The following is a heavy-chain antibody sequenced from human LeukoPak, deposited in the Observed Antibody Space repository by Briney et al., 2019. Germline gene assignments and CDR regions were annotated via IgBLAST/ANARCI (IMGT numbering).Heavy chain of an antibody. J-gene: IGHJ4*02. Sequence: PVRCLRLSCAASGFTFSSYGMHWVRQAPGKGLEWVAVILFDGRIKYNADSVKGRFTISRDNSKNTIYLQMNSLRAEDTAVYYCARDRDWGCSYCSYWGQGTLVTVS. V-gene: IGHV3-33*01. CDR3: ARDRDWGCSYCSY. D-gene: IGHD7-27*01. CDR1: GFTFSSYG. CDR2: ILFDGRIK.